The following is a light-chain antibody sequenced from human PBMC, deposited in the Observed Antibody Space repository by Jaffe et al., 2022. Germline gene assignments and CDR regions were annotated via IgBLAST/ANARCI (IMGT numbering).Light chain of an antibody. CDR2: GAF. CDR1: QSVSSK. CDR3: QQYNNWPWT. J-gene: IGKJ1*01. Sequence: EIVMTQSPATLSVSPGERATLSCRASQSVSSKLAWYQQKPGQAPRLLIYGAFNRATGIPARFSGSGSGTEFTLTISSLQSEDFAVYYCQQYNNWPWTFGQGTKVEIE. V-gene: IGKV3-15*01.